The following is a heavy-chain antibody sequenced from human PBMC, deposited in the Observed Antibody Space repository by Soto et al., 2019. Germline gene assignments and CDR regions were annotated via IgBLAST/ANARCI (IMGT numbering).Heavy chain of an antibody. CDR1: GGTFSSYA. CDR3: ASPGSGSYYSEWHPSNYYEYGIHA. Sequence: SVKVSCKASGGTFSSYAISWVRQAPGQGLEWMGGIIPIFGTANYAQKFQGRVTITADKSTSTAYMELSSLRSEDTAVYYCASPGSGSYYSEWHPSNYYEYGIHAWGKGTTVTV. V-gene: IGHV1-69*06. D-gene: IGHD3-10*01. J-gene: IGHJ6*04. CDR2: IIPIFGTA.